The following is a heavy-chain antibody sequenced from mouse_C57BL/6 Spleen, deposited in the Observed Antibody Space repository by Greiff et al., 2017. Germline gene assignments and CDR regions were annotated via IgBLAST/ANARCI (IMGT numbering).Heavy chain of an antibody. V-gene: IGHV2-2*01. D-gene: IGHD2-5*01. Sequence: QVQLKQSGPGLVQPSQSLSITCTVSGFSLTSYGVHWVRQSPGKGLEWLGVIWSGGSTDYNAAFISRLSISKDNSKSQVFFKMNSLQADDTAIYYCAREYSNYEGLFAYWGQGTLVTVSA. CDR2: IWSGGST. CDR1: GFSLTSYG. CDR3: AREYSNYEGLFAY. J-gene: IGHJ3*01.